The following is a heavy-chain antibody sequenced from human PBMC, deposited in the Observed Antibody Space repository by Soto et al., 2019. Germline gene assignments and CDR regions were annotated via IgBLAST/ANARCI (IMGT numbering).Heavy chain of an antibody. D-gene: IGHD6-6*01. CDR2: IIPFIGAP. V-gene: IGHV1-69*18. CDR1: GGTFNTYS. Sequence: QVQLVQSGAEVKKPGSSVKVSCKASGGTFNTYSFGWLRQAPGQGLQWMGSIIPFIGAPNYAQNFQDRVTITAEESTTTAYMDLSGLKSEDTAVYFCARGGDSSSLRAFYSYGFDVWGQGTSVTVSS. J-gene: IGHJ6*02. CDR3: ARGGDSSSLRAFYSYGFDV.